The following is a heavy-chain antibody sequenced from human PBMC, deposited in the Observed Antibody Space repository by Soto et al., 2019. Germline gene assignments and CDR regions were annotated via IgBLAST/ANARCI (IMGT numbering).Heavy chain of an antibody. CDR3: ARHSSYYYDSSAYYDS. D-gene: IGHD3-22*01. CDR2: IYHGGNT. Sequence: QGDLQESGPRLVQSSGTLSLTCGVSGAPISTGNWWTWVRQPPGKGLEWIGEIYHGGNTNYRPSLKSRVTISVDKSKNQFSLRLSSVTAADTAVYYCARHSSYYYDSSAYYDSWGQGTLVTVSS. J-gene: IGHJ5*01. V-gene: IGHV4-4*02. CDR1: GAPISTGNW.